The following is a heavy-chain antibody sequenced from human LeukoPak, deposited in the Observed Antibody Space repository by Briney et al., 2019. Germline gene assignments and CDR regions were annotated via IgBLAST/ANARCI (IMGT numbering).Heavy chain of an antibody. CDR3: AKDREYSGYEYFDY. J-gene: IGHJ4*02. CDR2: IWYDGSNK. V-gene: IGHV3-30*02. D-gene: IGHD5-12*01. CDR1: GFTFRNYG. Sequence: PGGSLRLSCAASGFTFRNYGMHWVRQVPGKGLEWVAVIWYDGSNKYYADSVKGRFTISRDNSKNTLYLQMNSLRAEDTAVYYCAKDREYSGYEYFDYWGQGTLVTVSS.